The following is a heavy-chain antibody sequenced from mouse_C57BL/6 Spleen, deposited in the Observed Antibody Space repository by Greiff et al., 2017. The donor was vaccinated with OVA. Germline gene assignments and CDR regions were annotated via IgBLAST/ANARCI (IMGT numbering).Heavy chain of an antibody. CDR3: ARGGGLRPYYFDY. CDR2: IDPSDSYT. V-gene: IGHV1-50*01. J-gene: IGHJ2*01. Sequence: QVQLQQPGAELVKPGASVKLSCKASGYTFTSYWMQWVKQRPGQGLEWIGEIDPSDSYTNYNQKFQGKATLTVDTSSSTAYMQLSSLTSEDSAVDYCARGGGLRPYYFDYWGQGTTLTVSS. CDR1: GYTFTSYW. D-gene: IGHD2-4*01.